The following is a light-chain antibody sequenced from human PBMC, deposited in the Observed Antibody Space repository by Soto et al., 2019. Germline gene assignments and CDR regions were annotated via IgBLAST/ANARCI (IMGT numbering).Light chain of an antibody. CDR3: HQTYSTPQT. CDR1: QSISSW. V-gene: IGKV1-39*01. Sequence: DIQMTQSPSTLSASVGDRVTITCRASQSISSWLAWYQQKPGRAPKLLIYDSSSLQTGVPSRFSGSGSGTDFTLTITSLQPEDFGTYYCHQTYSTPQTFGQGTKVDIK. J-gene: IGKJ1*01. CDR2: DSS.